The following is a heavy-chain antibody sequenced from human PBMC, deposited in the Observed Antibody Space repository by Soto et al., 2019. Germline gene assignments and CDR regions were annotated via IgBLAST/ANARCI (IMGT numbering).Heavy chain of an antibody. Sequence: ASVKVSCKASGGTFSSYAISWVRQAPGQGLEWMGWISTYNGNTNYAQNLQGRVTMTTDTSTSTAYMELRSLRSDDTAVYYCARDRSNSGWDFDHWGQGTLVTVSS. CDR2: ISTYNGNT. CDR3: ARDRSNSGWDFDH. CDR1: GGTFSSYA. D-gene: IGHD6-19*01. J-gene: IGHJ4*02. V-gene: IGHV1-18*01.